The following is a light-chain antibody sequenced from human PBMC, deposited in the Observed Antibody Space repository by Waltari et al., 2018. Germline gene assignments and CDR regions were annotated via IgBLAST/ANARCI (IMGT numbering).Light chain of an antibody. CDR3: QQSNSYSRT. Sequence: DIQMTQSPSTLSASVGDRVTITCRAIQSFSGWLAWYQQKPGKAPKLLIYKASSLESGVPSRFSGSGSGTEFTLTITSLQPDGFATYYCQQSNSYSRTFGQGTKVEIK. CDR2: KAS. J-gene: IGKJ1*01. CDR1: QSFSGW. V-gene: IGKV1-5*03.